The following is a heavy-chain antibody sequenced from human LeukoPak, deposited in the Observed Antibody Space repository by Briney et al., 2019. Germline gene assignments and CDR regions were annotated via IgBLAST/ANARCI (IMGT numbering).Heavy chain of an antibody. Sequence: GGSLRLSCAASGFTFSSYAMSWVRQAPGKGLEWVSAISGSGGSTYYADSVKGRFTISRDNSKNTLYLQMNSLRAEDTAVYYCAKDRLVLVVGSYHGTSFDYWGQGTLVTVSS. D-gene: IGHD1-26*01. CDR2: ISGSGGST. CDR1: GFTFSSYA. V-gene: IGHV3-23*01. J-gene: IGHJ4*02. CDR3: AKDRLVLVVGSYHGTSFDY.